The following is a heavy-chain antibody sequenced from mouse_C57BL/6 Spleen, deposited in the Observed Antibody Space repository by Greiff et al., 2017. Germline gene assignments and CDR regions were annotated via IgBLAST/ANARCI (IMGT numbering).Heavy chain of an antibody. D-gene: IGHD2-12*01. CDR3: ERDRYPGGFAY. CDR1: GFTFSSYA. Sequence: DVHLVESGGGLVKPGGSLKLSCAASGFTFSSYAMSWVRQTPEKRLEWVATISAGGSYTYYPDNVKGRFTISRDNAKNNLYLQMSHLKSEDAAMYYCERDRYPGGFAYWGQGTLVTVSA. CDR2: ISAGGSYT. V-gene: IGHV5-4*01. J-gene: IGHJ3*01.